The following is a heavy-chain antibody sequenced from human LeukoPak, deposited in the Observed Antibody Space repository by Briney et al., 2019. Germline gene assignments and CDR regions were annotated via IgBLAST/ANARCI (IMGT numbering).Heavy chain of an antibody. J-gene: IGHJ4*02. Sequence: GGSLRLSCAASGFTFSSYWMTWVRQAPGRGLEWVANIKQDGSDKDYVDSVKGRFTISRDNAKNSLYLLMNSLRTDDTAVYYCARVRGAVSGESDYWGQGTLVTVSS. CDR1: GFTFSSYW. V-gene: IGHV3-7*01. CDR3: ARVRGAVSGESDY. D-gene: IGHD3-10*01. CDR2: IKQDGSDK.